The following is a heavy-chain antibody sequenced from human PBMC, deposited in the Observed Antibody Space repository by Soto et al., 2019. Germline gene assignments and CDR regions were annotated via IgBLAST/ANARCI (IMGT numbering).Heavy chain of an antibody. CDR3: ARDPGGTDVAECNYYFDY. J-gene: IGHJ4*02. CDR2: ISYDGSNK. D-gene: IGHD3-16*01. V-gene: IGHV3-30-3*01. CDR1: GFTFRSYA. Sequence: QVQLVESGGGVVQPGRSLRLSCAASGFTFRSYAMHWVRQAPGKGLEWVAVISYDGSNKYHADSVKGGFTISRDNSKDSLYRQMNSQRAEDTAVYYCARDPGGTDVAECNYYFDYWGQGTLVTVSS.